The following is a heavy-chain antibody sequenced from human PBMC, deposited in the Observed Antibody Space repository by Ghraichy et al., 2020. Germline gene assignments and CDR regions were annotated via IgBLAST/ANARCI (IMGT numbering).Heavy chain of an antibody. CDR2: IYYSGST. CDR1: GGSISSYY. V-gene: IGHV4-59*01. Sequence: SETLSLTCTVSGGSISSYYWSWIRQPPGKGLEWIGYIYYSGSTNYNPSLKSRVTISVDTSKNQFSLKLSSVTAADTAVYYCARASRAYYDFWSGLGYYYGMDVWGQGTTVTVSS. D-gene: IGHD3-3*01. J-gene: IGHJ6*02. CDR3: ARASRAYYDFWSGLGYYYGMDV.